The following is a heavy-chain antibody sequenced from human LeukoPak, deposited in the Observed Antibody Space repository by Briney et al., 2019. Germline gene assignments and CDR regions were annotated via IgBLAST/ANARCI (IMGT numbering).Heavy chain of an antibody. J-gene: IGHJ4*02. CDR3: ARHRPHTDSNSVADYYFDY. Sequence: GESLKISCKSSGYSFTNYWIGWVRQMPGKGLEWMGLIYPGDSDTKYSPSFQGQVTISADKAISTAYLQWSNLKASDTAMYYCARHRPHTDSNSVADYYFDYWGQGTLVTVSS. D-gene: IGHD6-19*01. V-gene: IGHV5-51*01. CDR2: IYPGDSDT. CDR1: GYSFTNYW.